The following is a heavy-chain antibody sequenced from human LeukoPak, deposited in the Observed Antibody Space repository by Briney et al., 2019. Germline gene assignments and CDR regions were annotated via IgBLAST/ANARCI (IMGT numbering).Heavy chain of an antibody. CDR2: ISSNGDST. D-gene: IGHD1-26*01. Sequence: GGSLRLSCAASGFTFSKYAMHWVRQAPGKGLEYASAISSNGDSTYYANSVQGRFIISRDNSKNTLYLQMGSLRVEDMGVYYCARKWASSGSYSYWGQGTLVTVSS. CDR3: ARKWASSGSYSY. V-gene: IGHV3-64*01. J-gene: IGHJ4*02. CDR1: GFTFSKYA.